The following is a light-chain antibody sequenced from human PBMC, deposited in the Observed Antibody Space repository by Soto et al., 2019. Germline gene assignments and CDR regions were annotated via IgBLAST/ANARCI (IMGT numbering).Light chain of an antibody. J-gene: IGLJ2*01. CDR1: SSDVGGYDY. V-gene: IGLV2-8*01. CDR2: EVN. Sequence: QSVLTQPPSASGSPGQSVTISCTGTSSDVGGYDYVSWYQQHPGKAPKLMIYEVNKRPSGVPDRFSGSKSGNTASLTVSGLQAEDEADYYCSSYAGIVLFGGGTKLTVL. CDR3: SSYAGIVL.